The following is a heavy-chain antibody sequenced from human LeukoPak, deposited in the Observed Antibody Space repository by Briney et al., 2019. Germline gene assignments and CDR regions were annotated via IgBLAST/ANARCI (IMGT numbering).Heavy chain of an antibody. CDR3: AREGARLDPFDY. CDR1: GGSISSGGYY. CDR2: IYYSGST. D-gene: IGHD1-1*01. Sequence: PSETLSLTCTVSGGSISSGGYYWSWIRQHPGKGLEWIGYIYYSGSTYYNPSLKSRVTISVDTSKNQFSLKLSSVTAADTAVYYCAREGARLDPFDYWGQGTLVTVSS. J-gene: IGHJ4*02. V-gene: IGHV4-31*03.